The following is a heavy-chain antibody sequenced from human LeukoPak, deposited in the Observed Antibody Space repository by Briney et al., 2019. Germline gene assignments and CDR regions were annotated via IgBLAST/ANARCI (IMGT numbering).Heavy chain of an antibody. J-gene: IGHJ5*02. Sequence: GGPLRLSCAASGFTFSSYAMHWVRQAPGKGLEWVAVISYDGSNKYYADSVKGRFTISRDNSKNTLYLQMNSLRAEDTAVYYCASGPVVGALMLDPWGQGTLVTVSS. D-gene: IGHD1-26*01. CDR1: GFTFSSYA. V-gene: IGHV3-30-3*01. CDR2: ISYDGSNK. CDR3: ASGPVVGALMLDP.